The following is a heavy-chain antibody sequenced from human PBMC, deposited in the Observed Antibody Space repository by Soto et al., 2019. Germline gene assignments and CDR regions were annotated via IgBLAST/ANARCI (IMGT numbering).Heavy chain of an antibody. CDR1: GFTFSSYW. CDR2: IKQDGSEK. CDR3: ARDRDIVLVPAAMLYYYGMDV. J-gene: IGHJ6*02. D-gene: IGHD2-2*01. Sequence: PGGSLRLSCAASGFTFSSYWMSWVRQAPGKGLEWVANIKQDGSEKYYVDSVKGRFTISRDNAKNSLYLQMNSLRAEDTAVYYCARDRDIVLVPAAMLYYYGMDVWGQGTTVTVSS. V-gene: IGHV3-7*01.